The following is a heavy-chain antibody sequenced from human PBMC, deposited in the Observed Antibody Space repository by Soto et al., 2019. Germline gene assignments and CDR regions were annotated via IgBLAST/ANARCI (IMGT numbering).Heavy chain of an antibody. CDR3: AKDNECSGGSCYSPPHYYYMDV. Sequence: GGSLRLSCAASGFTFSSYGMHWVRQAPGKGLEWVAVISYDGSNKYYADSVKGRFTISRDNSKNTLYLQMNSLRAEDTAVYYCAKDNECSGGSCYSPPHYYYMDVWGKGTTVTVSS. D-gene: IGHD2-15*01. V-gene: IGHV3-30*18. CDR2: ISYDGSNK. CDR1: GFTFSSYG. J-gene: IGHJ6*03.